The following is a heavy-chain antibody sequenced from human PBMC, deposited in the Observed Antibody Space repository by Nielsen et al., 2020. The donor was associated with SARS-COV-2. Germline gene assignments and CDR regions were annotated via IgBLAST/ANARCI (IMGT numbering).Heavy chain of an antibody. Sequence: SETLSLTCVVTGGSLTGYSWTWIRQSPEKGLEWIGEISHTEAANYNPPLRSRVTISADTSKNQFSLKMISGTASDTALYYCARLPSRRSCDDPGCRDSWGQGTLVTVSS. CDR2: ISHTEAA. J-gene: IGHJ4*02. D-gene: IGHD2-21*01. CDR3: ARLPSRRSCDDPGCRDS. CDR1: GGSLTGYS. V-gene: IGHV4-34*01.